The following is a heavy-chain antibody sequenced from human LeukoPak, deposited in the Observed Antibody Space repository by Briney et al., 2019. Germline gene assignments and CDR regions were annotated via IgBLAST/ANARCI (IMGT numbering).Heavy chain of an antibody. J-gene: IGHJ4*02. D-gene: IGHD5-24*01. V-gene: IGHV3-7*01. CDR2: IKQDGSEK. Sequence: GGSLRLSCAASGFTFSSYAMSWVRQAPGKGLEWVANIKQDGSEKYYVDSVKGRLTISRDNAKNSLSLQMNSLRAEDTAVYYCARGSARLDSRDGYPDYWGQGTLVTVSS. CDR1: GFTFSSYA. CDR3: ARGSARLDSRDGYPDY.